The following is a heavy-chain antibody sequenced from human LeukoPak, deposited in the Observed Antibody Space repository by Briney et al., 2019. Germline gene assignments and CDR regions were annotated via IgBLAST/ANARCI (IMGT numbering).Heavy chain of an antibody. Sequence: SETLSLTCTVSGGSISSGDYYWSWIRQPPGKGLEWIGYIYYSGSTYYNPSLKSRVTISVDTSKNQFSLKLSSVTAADTAVYYCARGPHYYGSGSYDAFDIWGQGTMVTVSS. J-gene: IGHJ3*02. CDR2: IYYSGST. V-gene: IGHV4-30-4*01. D-gene: IGHD3-10*01. CDR3: ARGPHYYGSGSYDAFDI. CDR1: GGSISSGDYY.